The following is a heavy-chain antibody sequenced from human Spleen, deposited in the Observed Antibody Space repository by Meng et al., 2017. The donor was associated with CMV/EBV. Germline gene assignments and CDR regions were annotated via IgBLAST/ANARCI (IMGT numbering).Heavy chain of an antibody. Sequence: ASVKVSCKASGYTFTSYDINWVRQAYGQGLEWLGWMTPSNGNTGYAQKFQGRVTMTRNTSINTAYMELTGLRSEDTAVYYCARAGIELWFHNWGQGALVTVSS. CDR1: GYTFTSYD. D-gene: IGHD2/OR15-2a*01. V-gene: IGHV1-8*01. CDR3: ARAGIELWFHN. CDR2: MTPSNGNT. J-gene: IGHJ5*02.